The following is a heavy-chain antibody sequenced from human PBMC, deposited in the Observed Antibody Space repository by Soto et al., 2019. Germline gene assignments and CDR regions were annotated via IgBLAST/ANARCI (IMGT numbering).Heavy chain of an antibody. D-gene: IGHD3-22*01. CDR2: IYHSGST. Sequence: SETLSLTCAVSGGSISSSNWWSWVRQPPGKGLEWIGEIYHSGSTNYNPSLKSRVTISVDKSKNQFSLKLSSVTAADTAVYYYARVWSVVVIIFDYWGQGTLVTVSS. V-gene: IGHV4-4*02. CDR3: ARVWSVVVIIFDY. J-gene: IGHJ4*02. CDR1: GGSISSSNW.